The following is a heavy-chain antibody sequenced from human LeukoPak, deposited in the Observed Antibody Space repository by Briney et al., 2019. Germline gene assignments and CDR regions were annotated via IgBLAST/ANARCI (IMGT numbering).Heavy chain of an antibody. Sequence: SQTLSLTCAISGDSVSSNSAAWNWIRQSPSRGLEWLGRTYYRCKWYNDYAVSVKSRITINPDTSKNQFSLQLDSVTPEDTAVYYCCNSLSGRTGAFDIWGRGTVVTVSS. CDR3: CNSLSGRTGAFDI. V-gene: IGHV6-1*01. CDR1: GDSVSSNSAA. D-gene: IGHD2-21*01. J-gene: IGHJ3*02. CDR2: TYYRCKWYN.